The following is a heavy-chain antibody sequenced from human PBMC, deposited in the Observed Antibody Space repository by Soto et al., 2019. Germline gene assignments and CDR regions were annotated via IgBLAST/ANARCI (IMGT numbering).Heavy chain of an antibody. CDR3: ARDQCFGGGRSCYYFDF. D-gene: IGHD2-15*01. CDR2: ISNDGRAK. CDR1: GFTFTTYA. J-gene: IGHJ4*02. V-gene: IGHV3-30*04. Sequence: PGGSLRLSCAASGFTFTTYAIHWVRQAPGKGLEWVAVISNDGRAKYYADSVKGRFTISGDNSKNTLYLQMNSLRSDDTAVYYSARDQCFGGGRSCYYFDFWGQGTLVTVSS.